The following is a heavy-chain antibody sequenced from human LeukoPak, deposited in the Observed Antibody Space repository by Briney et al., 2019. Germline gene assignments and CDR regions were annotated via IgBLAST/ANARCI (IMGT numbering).Heavy chain of an antibody. D-gene: IGHD3-10*01. V-gene: IGHV4-4*02. CDR1: GGSISSSNW. Sequence: KPSGTLSLTCAVSGGSISSSNWWSWVRQPPGKGLEWIGEIYHSGSTNYNPSLKSRVTISVDKSKNQFSLKLSSVTAADTAVYYRAREAYHYGSGSSLDYWGQGTLVTVSS. CDR3: AREAYHYGSGSSLDY. J-gene: IGHJ4*02. CDR2: IYHSGST.